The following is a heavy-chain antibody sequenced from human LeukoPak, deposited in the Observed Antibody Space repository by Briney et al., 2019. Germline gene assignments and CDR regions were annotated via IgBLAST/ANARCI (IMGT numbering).Heavy chain of an antibody. J-gene: IGHJ6*02. Sequence: PSETLSLTCTVSGGSISRYYWSWIRQPAGKGLEWIGRIYTSGSTNYNPSLKSRVTMSVDTSKNQFSLKLSSVTAADTAVYYCARGGGRYIYYYYGMDVWGQGTTVTVSS. V-gene: IGHV4-4*07. CDR3: ARGGGRYIYYYYGMDV. CDR2: IYTSGST. CDR1: GGSISRYY. D-gene: IGHD2-15*01.